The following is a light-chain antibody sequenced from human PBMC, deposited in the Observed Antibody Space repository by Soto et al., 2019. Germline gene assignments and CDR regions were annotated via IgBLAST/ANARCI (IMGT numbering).Light chain of an antibody. J-gene: IGKJ1*01. CDR2: DAS. CDR1: ESISGW. Sequence: DIEMTQSPSTLSASIGDGVTITGLASESISGWLAWYQQQPGQAPKLLIYDASSLESGVPSRFSGSGSGTEFTLTISRLQPDDFAGYYCQQYNSYSGTFGQGTKVDIK. CDR3: QQYNSYSGT. V-gene: IGKV1-5*01.